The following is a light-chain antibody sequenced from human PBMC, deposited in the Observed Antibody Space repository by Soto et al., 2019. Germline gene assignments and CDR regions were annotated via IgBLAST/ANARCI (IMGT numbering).Light chain of an antibody. J-gene: IGKJ1*01. CDR2: GTS. V-gene: IGKV3-15*01. CDR3: QQYNSWPET. CDR1: QTVSRMY. Sequence: PGERAPLSCMASQTVSRMYLSWFQQKPGQAPRLLIYGTSTRATGIPARFSGSGSGTGFTLTISSLQSEDFAVYYCQQYNSWPETFGQGGKVDIK.